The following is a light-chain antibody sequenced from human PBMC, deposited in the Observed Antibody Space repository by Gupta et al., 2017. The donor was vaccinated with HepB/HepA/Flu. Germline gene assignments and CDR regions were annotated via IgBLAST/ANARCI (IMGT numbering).Light chain of an antibody. J-gene: IGKJ1*01. CDR1: QGISHY. Sequence: DIQMTQSPSSLSASVGDRVTMTCRASQGISHYLAWYQQKPGQVPQLLVFDASSLHSEVPARFSGSGSGTDFTLTISNLQPEDVATYYCQKYDSAPWTFGQGTKVEIK. V-gene: IGKV1-27*01. CDR2: DAS. CDR3: QKYDSAPWT.